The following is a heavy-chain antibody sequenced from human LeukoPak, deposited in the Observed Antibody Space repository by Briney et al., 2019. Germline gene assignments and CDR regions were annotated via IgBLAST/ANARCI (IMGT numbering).Heavy chain of an antibody. Sequence: ASVKVSCKASGNAFTAYYMHWVRQAPGQGLEWMGWINLNSGGTNYAQKFQGRATMTRDTSISTAYMELSSLISDDTAVYYCSRGPRGWYAFDLWGQGTMVTVSS. V-gene: IGHV1-2*02. D-gene: IGHD6-19*01. CDR2: INLNSGGT. CDR3: SRGPRGWYAFDL. CDR1: GNAFTAYY. J-gene: IGHJ3*01.